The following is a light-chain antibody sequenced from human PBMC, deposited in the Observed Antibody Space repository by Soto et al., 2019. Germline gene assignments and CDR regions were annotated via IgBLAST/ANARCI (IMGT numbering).Light chain of an antibody. CDR2: KAS. Sequence: DIQMTQSPSTLSGSVGDRVTITCRASQTISSWLAWYKQKPGKAPKLLIYKASTLKSGVPSRFRGSGSGTEFTLTISSLQPYDFATYYCQHYNRYSEAFGQGTNVYIK. V-gene: IGKV1-5*03. CDR1: QTISSW. J-gene: IGKJ1*01. CDR3: QHYNRYSEA.